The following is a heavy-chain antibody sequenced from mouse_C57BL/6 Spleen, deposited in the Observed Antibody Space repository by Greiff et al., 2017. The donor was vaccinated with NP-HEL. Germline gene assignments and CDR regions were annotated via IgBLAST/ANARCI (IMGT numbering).Heavy chain of an antibody. CDR2: IYPGDGDT. Sequence: QVQLQQSGPELVKPGASVKISCKASGYAFSSSWMNWVKQRPGKGLEWIGRIYPGDGDTNYNGKFKGKATLTAAQSSSTAYMQRSSLTSEDSAVYFCARLGGNGDYDVMDYWGQGTSVTVSS. CDR3: ARLGGNGDYDVMDY. D-gene: IGHD2-4*01. J-gene: IGHJ4*01. V-gene: IGHV1-82*01. CDR1: GYAFSSSW.